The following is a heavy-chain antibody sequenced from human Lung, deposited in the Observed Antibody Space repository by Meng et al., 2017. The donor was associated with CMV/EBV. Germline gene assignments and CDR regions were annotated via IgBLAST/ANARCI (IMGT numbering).Heavy chain of an antibody. V-gene: IGHV4-31*02. CDR1: SISSGGYY. J-gene: IGHJ4*02. CDR2: IYYSGST. CDR3: ARSYSSGWSRGGTFDY. Sequence: SISSGGYYWSWIRQHPGKGLEWIGYIYYSGSTYYHPSLKSRVTISVDTSKNQFSLKLSSVTAADTAVYYCARSYSSGWSRGGTFDYWGQGTLVTVSS. D-gene: IGHD6-19*01.